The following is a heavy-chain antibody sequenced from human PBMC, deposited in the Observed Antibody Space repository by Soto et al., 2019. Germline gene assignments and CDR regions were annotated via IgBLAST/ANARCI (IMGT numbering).Heavy chain of an antibody. V-gene: IGHV4-38-2*02. CDR3: AREGYYDSSGYDWDY. CDR2: IYHSGST. D-gene: IGHD3-22*01. J-gene: IGHJ4*02. CDR1: GYSISSGYY. Sequence: LSLTCAVSGYSISSGYYWGWIRQPPGKGLEWIGSIYHSGSTYYNPSLKSRVTISVDTSKNQFSLKLSSVTAADTAVYYCAREGYYDSSGYDWDYWGQGTLVTVSS.